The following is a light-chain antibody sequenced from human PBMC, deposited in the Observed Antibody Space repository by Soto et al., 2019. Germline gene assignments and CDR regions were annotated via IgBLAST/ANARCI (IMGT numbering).Light chain of an antibody. J-gene: IGKJ1*01. V-gene: IGKV1-9*01. Sequence: DIQMTQSPSTLSGSVGDRAAITCRASLDIRSYLAWYQQKPGRAPKLLIYAASTLQSGVPSRFSGSGSGTEFTLTISSLQPDDFATYYCQQYNSYPWTFGQGTKVDIK. CDR1: LDIRSY. CDR3: QQYNSYPWT. CDR2: AAS.